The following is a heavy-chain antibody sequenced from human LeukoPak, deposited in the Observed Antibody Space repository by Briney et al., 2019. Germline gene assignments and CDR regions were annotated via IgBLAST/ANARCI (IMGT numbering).Heavy chain of an antibody. Sequence: GGSLRLSCAASGFTVSNNYMSWVRQAPGEGVEWGSVIYSGGGTYYADSVKGRFTISRDNSKNTLYLQMNSLRAEDTAVYYCARDSSGPLYWGQGTLVTVSS. CDR1: GFTVSNNY. V-gene: IGHV3-66*01. CDR2: IYSGGGT. J-gene: IGHJ4*02. CDR3: ARDSSGPLY. D-gene: IGHD6-19*01.